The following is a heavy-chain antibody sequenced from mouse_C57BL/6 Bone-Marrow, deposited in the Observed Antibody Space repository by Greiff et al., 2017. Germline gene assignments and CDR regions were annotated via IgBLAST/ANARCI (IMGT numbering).Heavy chain of an antibody. CDR1: GYTFTDYY. CDR2: IYPGSGNT. CDR3: TRTSSGPPAMDY. V-gene: IGHV1-76*01. Sequence: VQLVESGAELVRPGASVKLSCKASGYTFTDYYINWVKQRPGQGLEWIARIYPGSGNTYYNEKFKGKATLTAEKSSSTAYMQLSSLTSEDSADYFCTRTSSGPPAMDYWGQGTSVTVSS. J-gene: IGHJ4*01. D-gene: IGHD3-2*02.